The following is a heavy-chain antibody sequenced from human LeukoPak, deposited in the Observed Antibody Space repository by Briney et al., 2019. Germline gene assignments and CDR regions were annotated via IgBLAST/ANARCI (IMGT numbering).Heavy chain of an antibody. CDR2: IYYSGST. CDR1: GGSISSYY. V-gene: IGHV4-59*01. Sequence: SETLSLTCTVSGGSISSYYWSWIRQPPGKGLEWIGYIYYSGSTNYNPSLKSRVTISVDTSKNQFSLKLSSVTAADTAVYYCARALGATDAHDIWGQGTMVTVSS. J-gene: IGHJ3*02. D-gene: IGHD1-26*01. CDR3: ARALGATDAHDI.